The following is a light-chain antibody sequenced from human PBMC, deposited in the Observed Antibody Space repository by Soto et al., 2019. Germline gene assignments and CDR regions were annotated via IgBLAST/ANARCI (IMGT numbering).Light chain of an antibody. V-gene: IGKV1-6*01. J-gene: IGKJ4*01. CDR3: LQDYNYPQLT. CDR2: AAS. CDR1: QGIRND. Sequence: AIQMTQSPSSLSASVGDRVTITCRASQGIRNDLGWYQQKPGKAPKLLIYAASSLHSGVPSRFSGSGSGTDFTLTISSLQPEDFATYYYLQDYNYPQLTFGGGTKVEIK.